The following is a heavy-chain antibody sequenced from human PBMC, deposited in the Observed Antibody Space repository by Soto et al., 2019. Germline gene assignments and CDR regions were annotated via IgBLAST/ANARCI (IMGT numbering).Heavy chain of an antibody. J-gene: IGHJ4*02. V-gene: IGHV4-38-2*01. CDR1: GYSISSGNY. Sequence: SETLSLTCAVSGYSISSGNYWGWIRRPPGKGLEWIGSIYHSGSTYYSPSLKSRVTISVDTSKNQFSLKVSSVTAADTAVYYCARGSSDAFDYWGQGTLVTVSS. CDR3: ARGSSDAFDY. D-gene: IGHD6-6*01. CDR2: IYHSGST.